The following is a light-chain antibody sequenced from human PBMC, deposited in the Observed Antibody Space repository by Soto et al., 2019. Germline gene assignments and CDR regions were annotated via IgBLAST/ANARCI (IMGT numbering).Light chain of an antibody. V-gene: IGKV1-5*03. Sequence: DLQMTQSPSTLSASVGDRVTITCRASQSISSWLAWYQQKPGKAPKLLIYKASSLESGVPSSFSGSGSGTEFTLTINSLQPDDFATYYCQQYNSYPWTFGQGTKVEIK. CDR1: QSISSW. CDR3: QQYNSYPWT. CDR2: KAS. J-gene: IGKJ1*01.